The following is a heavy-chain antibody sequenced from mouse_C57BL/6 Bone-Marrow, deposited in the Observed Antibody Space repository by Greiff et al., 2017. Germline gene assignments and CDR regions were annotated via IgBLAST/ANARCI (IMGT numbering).Heavy chain of an antibody. Sequence: EVKLVESGGGLVQPGGSLSLSCAASGFTFTDYYMSWVRQPPGKALEWLGFIRNKANGYTTEYSASVKGRFTISRDNSQSILYLQMNALRAEDSATYYCARPYYYGSSYLAYWGQGTLVTVSA. CDR3: ARPYYYGSSYLAY. J-gene: IGHJ3*01. CDR1: GFTFTDYY. V-gene: IGHV7-3*01. CDR2: IRNKANGYTT. D-gene: IGHD1-1*01.